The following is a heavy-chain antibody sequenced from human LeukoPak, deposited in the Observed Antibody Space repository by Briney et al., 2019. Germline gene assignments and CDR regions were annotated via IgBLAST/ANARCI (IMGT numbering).Heavy chain of an antibody. J-gene: IGHJ6*03. D-gene: IGHD2-15*01. CDR3: ARGGGSIRHSYYYYVDV. Sequence: PGGSLRLSCAASGFTFSSYEMHWVRQAPGQGPEWVSGITWNGGSTDYAASVKGRFTISRDNAKNSLYLRMNSLRDEDTALYYCARGGGSIRHSYYYYVDVWGKGTSVTVSS. CDR2: ITWNGGST. V-gene: IGHV3-20*04. CDR1: GFTFSSYE.